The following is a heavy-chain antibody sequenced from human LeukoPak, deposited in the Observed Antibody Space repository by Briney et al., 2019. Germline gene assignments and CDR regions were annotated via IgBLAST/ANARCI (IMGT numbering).Heavy chain of an antibody. Sequence: QSGGSLRLSCAVSGFTFSYYGMHWVRQARGKGLEWVAFIRYDGNDKCYAESVKGRFTISRDTSRNALYLQMNSLRPEDTAVYYCARVTVGSYYYDSLDYWGQGTLVAVSS. V-gene: IGHV3-30*02. D-gene: IGHD3-22*01. CDR1: GFTFSYYG. CDR3: ARVTVGSYYYDSLDY. J-gene: IGHJ4*02. CDR2: IRYDGNDK.